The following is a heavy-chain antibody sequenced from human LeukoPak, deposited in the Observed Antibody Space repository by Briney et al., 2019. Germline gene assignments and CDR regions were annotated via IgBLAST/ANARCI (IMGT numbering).Heavy chain of an antibody. Sequence: QPGGSLRLSCAASGFTFSSYAMSWVRQAPGKGPEWVANIKEDGSERNYVDSVRGRFTISRDNAQNSLYLQLNSLRAADTAVYYCARGLDVEAVAMPGDYWGQGALVTVSS. CDR2: IKEDGSER. CDR1: GFTFSSYA. CDR3: ARGLDVEAVAMPGDY. J-gene: IGHJ4*02. D-gene: IGHD2-2*01. V-gene: IGHV3-7*04.